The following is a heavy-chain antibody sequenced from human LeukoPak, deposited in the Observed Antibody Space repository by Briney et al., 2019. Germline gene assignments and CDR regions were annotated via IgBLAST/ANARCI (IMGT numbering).Heavy chain of an antibody. CDR1: GFTFSSCW. CDR3: ARVLIVATIVYFDY. Sequence: GGSLRLSCAASGFTFSSCWMSWVRQAPGKGLEWVANIKQDGSEKYYVDSVKGRFTISRDNAKNSLYLQMNSLRAEDTAVYYCARVLIVATIVYFDYWGQGTLVTVSS. V-gene: IGHV3-7*01. CDR2: IKQDGSEK. J-gene: IGHJ4*02. D-gene: IGHD5-12*01.